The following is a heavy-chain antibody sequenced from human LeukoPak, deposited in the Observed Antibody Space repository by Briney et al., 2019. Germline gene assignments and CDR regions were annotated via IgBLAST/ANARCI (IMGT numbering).Heavy chain of an antibody. D-gene: IGHD6-6*01. V-gene: IGHV2-5*01. CDR3: AQYSSSLDY. CDR1: GFSLSTSGVG. J-gene: IGHJ4*02. CDR2: IYWNDDK. Sequence: SGPTLVNPTQTLTLTCTFSGFSLSTSGVGVGWIRQPPGKALEWLALIYWNDDKRYSPSLKSRLTITEDTSKNQVVLTMANMDPVDTATYYCAQYSSSLDYWGQGTLVTVSS.